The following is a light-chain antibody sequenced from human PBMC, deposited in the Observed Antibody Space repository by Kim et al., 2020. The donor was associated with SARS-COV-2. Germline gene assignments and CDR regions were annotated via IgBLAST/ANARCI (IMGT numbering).Light chain of an antibody. Sequence: SVLTQPASVSGSLGQSITFSCTGTRDDIGDFDFVSWYQQHPGNAPKLLLYNVSQRPSGVSDRFSGSKSGNTASLTISGLQTADEADYYCSSYSATSTLVLFGGGTQLTVL. V-gene: IGLV2-14*03. J-gene: IGLJ2*01. CDR2: NVS. CDR1: RDDIGDFDF. CDR3: SSYSATSTLVL.